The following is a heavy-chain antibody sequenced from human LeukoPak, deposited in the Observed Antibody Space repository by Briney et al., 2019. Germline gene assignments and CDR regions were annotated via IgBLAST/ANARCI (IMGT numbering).Heavy chain of an antibody. CDR3: VREQARAGSFDY. V-gene: IGHV3-21*01. CDR2: ITTSNYI. D-gene: IGHD6-19*01. Sequence: NSGGSLRLSCVVSGFTFSSHSVTWVRQAPGKGLEWVLSITTSNYIFYAESVKGRFTISRDNAKNSLYLQMTSLRAEDTAVYYCVREQARAGSFDYWGQGTLVTVSS. CDR1: GFTFSSHS. J-gene: IGHJ4*02.